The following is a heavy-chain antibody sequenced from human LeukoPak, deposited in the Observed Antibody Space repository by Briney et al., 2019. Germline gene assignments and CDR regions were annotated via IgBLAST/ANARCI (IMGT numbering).Heavy chain of an antibody. D-gene: IGHD2-2*01. J-gene: IGHJ6*02. V-gene: IGHV3-48*01. CDR2: ISNSGSTI. Sequence: GGSLRLSCAASGFTFSSYSMNWVRQAPGKGLEWVSYISNSGSTIYYADSVKGRFTISRDNAKDSLYLQMSSLRAEDTAVYYCARGSSTSYYYYGMDVWGQGTTVTVSS. CDR1: GFTFSSYS. CDR3: ARGSSTSYYYYGMDV.